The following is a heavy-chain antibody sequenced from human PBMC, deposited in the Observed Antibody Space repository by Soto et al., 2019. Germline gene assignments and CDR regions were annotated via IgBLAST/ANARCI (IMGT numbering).Heavy chain of an antibody. CDR2: IYWDDDK. V-gene: IGHV2-5*02. D-gene: IGHD1-26*01. CDR1: GFSLSTSGVG. Sequence: SGPTLMNPTQPLTLTCTFSGFSLSTSGVGVGWIRQPPGKALEWLALIYWDDDKRYSPSLKSRLTITKDTSKNQVVLTMTNMDPVDTATYYCAHRQSIVGATDAFDIWGQGTMVTVSS. J-gene: IGHJ3*02. CDR3: AHRQSIVGATDAFDI.